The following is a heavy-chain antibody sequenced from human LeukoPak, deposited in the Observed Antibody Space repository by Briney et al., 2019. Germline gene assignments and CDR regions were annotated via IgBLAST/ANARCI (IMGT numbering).Heavy chain of an antibody. J-gene: IGHJ4*02. D-gene: IGHD2-2*01. Sequence: PGGSLRLSCAASGFAFSSYNMNWVRQAPGKGLEWVSSITSSGSYIYYADSVKGRFTISRDNAENSLYLQMNSLRAEDTAVYYCAKVSTQNCLDYWGQGTLVTVSS. CDR1: GFAFSSYN. V-gene: IGHV3-21*01. CDR2: ITSSGSYI. CDR3: AKVSTQNCLDY.